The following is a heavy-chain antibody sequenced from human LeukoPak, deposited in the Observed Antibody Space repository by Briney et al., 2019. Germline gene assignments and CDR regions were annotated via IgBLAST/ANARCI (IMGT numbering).Heavy chain of an antibody. Sequence: SGPTLAQPTQTLTLTCTLSSISLSTSGVGVGWIRQPPGKALEWLALIYCDDDKRYSPSRKRMLTIPKDSSKSQVILTMTNMDPVDTASYYCAHRTVDFYDSSGYYCAAPWGQGALVTVSS. D-gene: IGHD3-22*01. CDR3: AHRTVDFYDSSGYYCAAP. CDR2: IYCDDDK. J-gene: IGHJ5*02. V-gene: IGHV2-5*02. CDR1: SISLSTSGVG.